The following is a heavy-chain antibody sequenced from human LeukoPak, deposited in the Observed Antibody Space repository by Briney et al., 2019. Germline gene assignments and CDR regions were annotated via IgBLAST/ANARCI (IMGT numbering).Heavy chain of an antibody. CDR2: IYYSGRT. CDR3: ARERKDYDILTGYYSDAFDI. Sequence: SETLSVTCTVPGGSISSSSWSWIRQPPGKGLEWIGYIYYSGRTNYNPPLRSRVTISVDTSRNQVSLKLSSVAAADTAVYYCARERKDYDILTGYYSDAFDIWGQGTMVTVSS. D-gene: IGHD3-9*01. J-gene: IGHJ3*02. V-gene: IGHV4-59*01. CDR1: GGSISSSS.